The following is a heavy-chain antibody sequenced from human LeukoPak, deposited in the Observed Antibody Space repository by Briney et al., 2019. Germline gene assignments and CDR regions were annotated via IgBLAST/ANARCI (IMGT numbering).Heavy chain of an antibody. CDR1: GFTFSSYA. CDR3: TKTAPAAIYWFDP. J-gene: IGHJ5*02. CDR2: ISGSGGST. Sequence: GGSLRLSCAASGFTFSSYAMTWVRQAPEKGLEWVSAISGSGGSTYYADSVKGRFTISKDNSKNTLYLQMNSLRAEDTAVYYCTKTAPAAIYWFDPWGQGTLVTVSS. D-gene: IGHD2-2*02. V-gene: IGHV3-23*01.